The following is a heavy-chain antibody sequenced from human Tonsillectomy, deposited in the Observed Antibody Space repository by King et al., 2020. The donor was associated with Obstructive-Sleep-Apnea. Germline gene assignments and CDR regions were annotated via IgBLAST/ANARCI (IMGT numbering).Heavy chain of an antibody. J-gene: IGHJ6*02. D-gene: IGHD6-19*01. Sequence: VKLVASGGGFVQPGGSLRLSCAASGFTFNIYWMHWVRQAPGKGPVWVSNIYGDGSSTTYADAVKGRFTISRDNAKNTLHLQMNSLRAEDTAVYYCARDRLYGMDLWGQGTTVTVSS. CDR2: IYGDGSST. CDR3: ARDRLYGMDL. CDR1: GFTFNIYW. V-gene: IGHV3-74*01.